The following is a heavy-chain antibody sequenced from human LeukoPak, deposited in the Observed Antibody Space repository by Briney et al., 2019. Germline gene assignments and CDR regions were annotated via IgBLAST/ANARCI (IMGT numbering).Heavy chain of an antibody. CDR3: SRSRPKFKDFDY. Sequence: GGSLRLSCAASGFTFSSYAMHWVRQVPGKGLDWVTLISSDGSTKYYADSVKGRFTISRDNSKSTLYLQMNSLRAEDTAVYYCSRSRPKFKDFDYWGQGTLVTVSS. CDR1: GFTFSSYA. J-gene: IGHJ4*02. V-gene: IGHV3-30*03. CDR2: ISSDGSTK.